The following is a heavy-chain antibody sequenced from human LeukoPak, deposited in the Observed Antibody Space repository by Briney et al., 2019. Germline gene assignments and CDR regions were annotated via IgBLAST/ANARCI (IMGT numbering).Heavy chain of an antibody. CDR2: IYYSGST. J-gene: IGHJ4*02. CDR1: GGSISSYY. V-gene: IGHV4-59*01. CDR3: ARDQGDFDY. Sequence: PSETLSLTCTVSGGSISSYYWSWIRQPPGKGLEWIGYIYYSGSTNYNPSLKCRVTISVDTSKNQFSLKLSSVTAADTAVYYCARDQGDFDYWGQGTLVTVSS.